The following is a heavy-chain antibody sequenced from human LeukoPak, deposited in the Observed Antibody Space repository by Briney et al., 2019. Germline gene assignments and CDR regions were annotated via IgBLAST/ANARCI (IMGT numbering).Heavy chain of an antibody. Sequence: SETLSLTCAVYGGSFSGYYWSWIRQPPGKGLEWIGEINHSGSTNYNPSLKSRVTMSVDTSKNQFSLKLSSVTAADTAVYYCARDRTDYGDYGNGFDPWGQGTLVTVSS. CDR1: GGSFSGYY. J-gene: IGHJ5*02. V-gene: IGHV4-34*01. D-gene: IGHD4-17*01. CDR2: INHSGST. CDR3: ARDRTDYGDYGNGFDP.